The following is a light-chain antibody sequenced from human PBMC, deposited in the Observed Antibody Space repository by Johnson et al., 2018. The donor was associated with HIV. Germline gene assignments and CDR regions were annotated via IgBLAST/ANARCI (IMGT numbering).Light chain of an antibody. CDR3: GTWDSSLSASYV. CDR1: SSNIGNNY. Sequence: QSVLTQPPSVSAAPGQKVTISCSGSSSNIGNNYVSWYQQVPGTAPKLLIYEKNKRPSGIPDRFSGSKSGTSATLGITGLQTGDEADYYCGTWDSSLSASYVFGTGTKVTVL. CDR2: EKN. V-gene: IGLV1-51*02. J-gene: IGLJ1*01.